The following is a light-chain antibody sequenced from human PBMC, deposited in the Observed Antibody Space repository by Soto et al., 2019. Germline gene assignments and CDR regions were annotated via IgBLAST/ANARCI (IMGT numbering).Light chain of an antibody. CDR1: SGPVTSGHY. V-gene: IGLV7-43*01. J-gene: IGLJ3*02. CDR2: DTS. CDR3: LLYHSGPGV. Sequence: QAVVTQERSLTVSPGWTVTLTCASNSGPVTSGHYPNWFQQKPGQAPRALIHDTSNKHYWTPARFSGSLLGGKAALTLSGVQPEDEAEYYCLLYHSGPGVFGGGTTLTVL.